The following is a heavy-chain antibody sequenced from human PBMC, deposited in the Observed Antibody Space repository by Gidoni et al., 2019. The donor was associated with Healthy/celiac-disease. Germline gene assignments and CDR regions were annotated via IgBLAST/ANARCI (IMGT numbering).Heavy chain of an antibody. Sequence: EVQLVESGGGLVQPGGSMRLSCAASGFTFSSYEMNWVRQAPGKGLEWVSYISRSGSTIYYADSVKGRFTISRDNAKNSLYRQMNSLRAEDTAVYYCARWAVAGIDYWGQGTLVTVSS. CDR1: GFTFSSYE. J-gene: IGHJ4*02. CDR2: ISRSGSTI. D-gene: IGHD6-19*01. CDR3: ARWAVAGIDY. V-gene: IGHV3-48*03.